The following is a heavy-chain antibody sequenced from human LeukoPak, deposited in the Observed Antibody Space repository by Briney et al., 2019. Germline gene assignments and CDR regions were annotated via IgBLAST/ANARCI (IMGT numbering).Heavy chain of an antibody. V-gene: IGHV3-23*01. CDR2: ISGSGGST. D-gene: IGHD4-17*01. Sequence: GGSLRLSCAASGFTFSSYAMSWVRQAPGKGLEWVSAISGSGGSTYYADSVKGRFTISRDNSKNTLYLQMNSLRAEDTAVYYCARDHDYGDYAEYWGQGTLVTVSS. J-gene: IGHJ4*02. CDR1: GFTFSSYA. CDR3: ARDHDYGDYAEY.